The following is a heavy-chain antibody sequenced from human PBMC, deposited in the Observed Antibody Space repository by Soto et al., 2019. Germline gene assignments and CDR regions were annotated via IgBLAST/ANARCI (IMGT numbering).Heavy chain of an antibody. D-gene: IGHD3-10*01. Sequence: SGPTLVNPTHTVTLTCNFSGFSLSSLKMGVGWIRQPPGKALEWLALIYWDDDKRYRPSLNNRLTITKDTSKNQVLLTMTNLDPVDTATYYCAHTGCYELLTFDYWGQGTPVTVYS. CDR2: IYWDDDK. CDR3: AHTGCYELLTFDY. V-gene: IGHV2-5*02. J-gene: IGHJ4*02. CDR1: GFSLSSLKMG.